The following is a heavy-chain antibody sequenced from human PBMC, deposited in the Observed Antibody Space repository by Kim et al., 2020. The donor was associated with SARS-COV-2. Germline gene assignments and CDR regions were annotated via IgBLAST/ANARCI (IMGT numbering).Heavy chain of an antibody. J-gene: IGHJ4*02. CDR2: IDNDGTTT. Sequence: GGSLRLSCAASGFSFSEWWMDWVRQAPGKGPEWVARIDNDGTTTLYADSVKGRFTISRDNSKKTLYLQMTGLRADDTGVYYCTRGPFWGQGTLVTVSS. CDR3: TRGPF. CDR1: GFSFSEWW. V-gene: IGHV3-74*01.